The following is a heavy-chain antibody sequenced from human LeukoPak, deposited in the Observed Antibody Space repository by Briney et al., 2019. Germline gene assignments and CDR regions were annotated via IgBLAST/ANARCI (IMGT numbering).Heavy chain of an antibody. CDR1: GGSISSSSYY. Sequence: PSETLSLTCTVSGGSISSSSYYWGWIRQPPGKGLEWIGSIYYSGSTYYNPSLKSRVTISVDTSKNQFSLKLSSVTAADTAVYYCARPTGHSENFDYWGQGTLVTVSS. J-gene: IGHJ4*02. D-gene: IGHD6-13*01. CDR3: ARPTGHSENFDY. V-gene: IGHV4-39*01. CDR2: IYYSGST.